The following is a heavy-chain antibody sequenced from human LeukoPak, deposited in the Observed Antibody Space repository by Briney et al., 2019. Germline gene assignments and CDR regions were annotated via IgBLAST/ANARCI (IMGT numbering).Heavy chain of an antibody. J-gene: IGHJ4*02. V-gene: IGHV4-39*01. CDR1: GPCLSSSCYW. CDR2: IYYSGST. D-gene: IGHD3-3*02. CDR3: ARHATLGDSFAY. Sequence: PSETLSLTCPVSGPCLSSSCYWWVWIRQPPGKGLEWIGSIYYSGSTYYNPSLKSRVTISVDTSKNQFSLKLSSVTAAATAVYYGARHATLGDSFAYWGQGTLVTVSS.